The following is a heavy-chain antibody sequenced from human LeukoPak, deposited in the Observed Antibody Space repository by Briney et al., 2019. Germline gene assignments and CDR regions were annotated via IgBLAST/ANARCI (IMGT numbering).Heavy chain of an antibody. Sequence: GASVKVSCKASGYTFTKSYIHWVRQAPGQRLEWMGLINPGGDNTGYAQNFQGRLTMTSDTSARTVYMELSSLRSEDTAVYYCARIRDGYNDAYDIWGQGTVVTVPS. V-gene: IGHV1-46*01. CDR2: INPGGDNT. CDR3: ARIRDGYNDAYDI. D-gene: IGHD5-24*01. CDR1: GYTFTKSY. J-gene: IGHJ3*02.